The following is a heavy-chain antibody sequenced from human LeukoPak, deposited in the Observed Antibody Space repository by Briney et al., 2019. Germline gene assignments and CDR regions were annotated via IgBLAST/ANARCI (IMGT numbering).Heavy chain of an antibody. J-gene: IGHJ6*02. CDR1: GYTFTGYY. CDR2: INPNSGGT. CDR3: ARAGYSSSWYSYYYYYGMDV. Sequence: ASVKVSCKASGYTFTGYYMHWVRQAPGQGLEWMGWINPNSGGTNYAQKFQGRVTMTRDTSISTAYMELSRLRSDDTAVYYRARAGYSSSWYSYYYYYGMDVWGQGTTVTVSS. D-gene: IGHD6-13*01. V-gene: IGHV1-2*02.